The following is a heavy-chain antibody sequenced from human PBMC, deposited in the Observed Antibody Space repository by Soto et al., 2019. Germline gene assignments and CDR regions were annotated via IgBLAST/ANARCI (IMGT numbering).Heavy chain of an antibody. CDR2: INGFGDRT. Sequence: EVQLLESGGGLVQPGGSLRLSCAASGLTFRSYAMSWVRQAPGKGLEWVSGINGFGDRTNYADSVKGRFTISRDNSKNTLYLQMNSLRVEDTAIYYCARDAQWYDGAFDIWGQGTLVTVSS. D-gene: IGHD2-15*01. J-gene: IGHJ3*02. CDR1: GLTFRSYA. V-gene: IGHV3-23*01. CDR3: ARDAQWYDGAFDI.